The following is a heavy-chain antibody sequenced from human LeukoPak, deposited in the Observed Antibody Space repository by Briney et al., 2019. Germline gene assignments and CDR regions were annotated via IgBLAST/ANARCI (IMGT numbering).Heavy chain of an antibody. Sequence: SVKVSCKASGGTFSSYAISWVRQAPGQGLEWMGRIIPILGIANYAQKFQGRVTMTTDTSTSTAHLEMRSLRPDDTAVYYCAKARGSGFQRGDAFDMWGQGTGVTVSS. CDR2: IIPILGIA. CDR1: GGTFSSYA. CDR3: AKARGSGFQRGDAFDM. V-gene: IGHV1-69*04. D-gene: IGHD6-19*01. J-gene: IGHJ3*02.